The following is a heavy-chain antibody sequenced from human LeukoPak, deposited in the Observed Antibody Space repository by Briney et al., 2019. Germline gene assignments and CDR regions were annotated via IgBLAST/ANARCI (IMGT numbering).Heavy chain of an antibody. CDR2: ISGSGQIV. Sequence: GGSLRLSCAASGFTFSDSYMSWIRQSPGKGLGWASHISGSGQIVYYADSVKGRFTISRDNAQNSLYLQMNSLRAEDTAVYHCAKPRGPLLPEHWGQGTLVTVSS. CDR1: GFTFSDSY. J-gene: IGHJ1*01. D-gene: IGHD3-22*01. CDR3: AKPRGPLLPEH. V-gene: IGHV3-11*04.